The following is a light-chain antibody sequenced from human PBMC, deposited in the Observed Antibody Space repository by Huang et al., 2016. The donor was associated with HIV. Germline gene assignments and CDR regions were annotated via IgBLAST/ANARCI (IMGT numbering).Light chain of an antibody. CDR1: QGVSSY. Sequence: EIVLTQSPATLSLSPGERATLSCRASQGVSSYLAWYQQKPGQAPRLLIYDAANRAPGIPARFSGSGPGTDFTLTISSLEPEDFAVYYCQQRSNWLTFGGGTKVEIK. V-gene: IGKV3D-11*01. CDR3: QQRSNWLT. CDR2: DAA. J-gene: IGKJ4*01.